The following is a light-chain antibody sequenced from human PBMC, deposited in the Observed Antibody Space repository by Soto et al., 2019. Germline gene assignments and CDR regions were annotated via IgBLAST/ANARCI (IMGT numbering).Light chain of an antibody. J-gene: IGKJ5*01. CDR1: QSVNNN. Sequence: EIVMTQSPATLSVSPGERSTFSCRAGQSVNNNLAWYQLKPGQAPMLLIYGASTRATGIPDRFSGSGSGTYFSLSIRALKPEDFAVYYCQQYRMSPNTFGQGTRLEIK. CDR2: GAS. V-gene: IGKV3-20*01. CDR3: QQYRMSPNT.